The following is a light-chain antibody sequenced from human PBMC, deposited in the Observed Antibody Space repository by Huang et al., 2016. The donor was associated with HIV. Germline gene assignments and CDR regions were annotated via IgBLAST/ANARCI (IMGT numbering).Light chain of an antibody. V-gene: IGKV3-11*01. J-gene: IGKJ4*01. CDR3: QQRSDWPLT. CDR1: QSVSTY. Sequence: EIVLTQSPATLSFSPGERATLSCRASQSVSTYLAWYQQRSGQAPRLLIYDASNRVPGIPASFSGSGSGTDFTLTISSLEPEDFAVYYCQQRSDWPLTFGGGTKVEMK. CDR2: DAS.